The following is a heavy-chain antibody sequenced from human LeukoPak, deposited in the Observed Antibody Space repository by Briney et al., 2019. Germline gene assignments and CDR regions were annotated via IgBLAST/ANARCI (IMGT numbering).Heavy chain of an antibody. D-gene: IGHD5-18*01. CDR2: IYSSGIT. CDR3: ARGFRGYSYGYYFDY. J-gene: IGHJ4*02. Sequence: SETLSLTCTVSGGPISSYYWSWIRKPPGKGLKWIGHIYSSGITNYNPSLKSRVTISVDTSKNQFSLKLSSVTAADTAVYYCARGFRGYSYGYYFDYWGQGTLVTVSS. CDR1: GGPISSYY. V-gene: IGHV4-59*01.